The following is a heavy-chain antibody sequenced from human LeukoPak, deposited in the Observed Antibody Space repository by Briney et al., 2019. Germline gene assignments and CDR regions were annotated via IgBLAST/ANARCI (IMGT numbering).Heavy chain of an antibody. CDR3: ARDRIVVVPYYYYGMDV. CDR2: LYHSGST. CDR1: GGSISSSNW. Sequence: PSGTLSLTCAVSGGSISSSNWWSWVRQPPGKGLEWIGELYHSGSTNYNPSLKSRVTISVDKSKNQFSLKLGSVTAADTAVYYCARDRIVVVPYYYYGMDVWGKGTTVTVSS. D-gene: IGHD2-2*01. V-gene: IGHV4-4*02. J-gene: IGHJ6*04.